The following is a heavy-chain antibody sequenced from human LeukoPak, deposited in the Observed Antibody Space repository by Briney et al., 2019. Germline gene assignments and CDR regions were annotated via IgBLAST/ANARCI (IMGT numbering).Heavy chain of an antibody. CDR1: GGSISSGSYY. CDR2: IYTSGST. V-gene: IGHV4-61*02. CDR3: ARGTYYYDRFDY. J-gene: IGHJ4*02. D-gene: IGHD3-22*01. Sequence: SQTLSLTCTVSGGSISSGSYYWSWIRQPAGKGLEWIGRIYTSGSTNYNPSPKSRVTISVDTSKNQFSLKLSSVTAADTAVYYCARGTYYYDRFDYWGQGTLVTVSS.